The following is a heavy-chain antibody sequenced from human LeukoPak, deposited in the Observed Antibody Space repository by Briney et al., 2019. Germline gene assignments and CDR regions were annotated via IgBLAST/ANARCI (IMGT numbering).Heavy chain of an antibody. D-gene: IGHD2-8*01. CDR2: LRKDATYS. V-gene: IGHV3-30*02. CDR3: ASGGRTRGTLDY. J-gene: IGHJ4*02. CDR1: GSPFSSYG. Sequence: GGSLRLSRAASGSPFSSYGMYWVRQTPDKDLQWVAYLRKDATYSNYADSVRGRFTISRDNSKNTLDLQMSSLRVEDTAVYYCASGGRTRGTLDYWGQGTLVTVSS.